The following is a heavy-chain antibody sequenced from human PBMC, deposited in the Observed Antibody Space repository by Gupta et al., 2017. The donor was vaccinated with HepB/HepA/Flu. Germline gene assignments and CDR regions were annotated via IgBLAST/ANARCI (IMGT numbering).Heavy chain of an antibody. CDR2: TKSKSDDEKA. J-gene: IGHJ4*02. D-gene: IGHD3-22*01. V-gene: IGHV3-15*01. CDR1: GFTCSDAW. CDR3: TTLVEASSGDYVDY. Sequence: EGQLVESGGGFVKPGGSLRLSCAVSGFTCSDAWMSWDRQAPGKGLEWVGRTKSKSDDEKAHYAALVKGRFTISRDDSKNTLYLQMNSLKKEDTAMYYCTTLVEASSGDYVDYWGQGTLVTVSS.